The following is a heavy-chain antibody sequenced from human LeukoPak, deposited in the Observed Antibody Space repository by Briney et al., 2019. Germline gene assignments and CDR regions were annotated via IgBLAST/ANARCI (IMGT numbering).Heavy chain of an antibody. D-gene: IGHD1-26*01. CDR3: AKGDSGSYSTPDAFDI. J-gene: IGHJ3*02. CDR2: ISSSSSYI. Sequence: GGSLRLSCAASGFTFSTYSMNWVRQAPGKGLEWVSSISSSSSYIYYADSLKGRFTISRDNAKNSLYLQMNSLRAEDMALYYCAKGDSGSYSTPDAFDIWGQGTMVTVSS. V-gene: IGHV3-21*04. CDR1: GFTFSTYS.